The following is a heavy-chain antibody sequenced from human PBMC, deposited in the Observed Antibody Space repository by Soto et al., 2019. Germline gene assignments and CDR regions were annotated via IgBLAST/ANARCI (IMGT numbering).Heavy chain of an antibody. V-gene: IGHV3-30*18. CDR2: ISYDGSNK. CDR1: GFTFIGFA. Sequence: GGSLSLSWPAFGFTFIGFARPWVSQAPGKGLGGVAVISYDGSNKYYADSVKGRFTISRDNSKNTLYLQMNSLRAEDTAVYYCAKDGADILTGQDYYYYGMDVWGQGTTVTVSS. D-gene: IGHD3-9*01. CDR3: AKDGADILTGQDYYYYGMDV. J-gene: IGHJ6*02.